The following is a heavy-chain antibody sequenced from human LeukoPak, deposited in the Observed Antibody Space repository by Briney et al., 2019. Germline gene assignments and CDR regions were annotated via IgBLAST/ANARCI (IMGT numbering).Heavy chain of an antibody. Sequence: GGSLRLSCTASGFDFSNFDFHWVRQLRGKGLEWVSHIDTAGGTYYPGSVKGRFTISRANAKKSLYLQMHNLRVGDTALYFCARGSPWSYYYMDVWGVGTAV. CDR1: GFDFSNFD. CDR3: ARGSPWSYYYMDV. V-gene: IGHV3-13*01. D-gene: IGHD3-3*01. J-gene: IGHJ6*03. CDR2: IDTAGGT.